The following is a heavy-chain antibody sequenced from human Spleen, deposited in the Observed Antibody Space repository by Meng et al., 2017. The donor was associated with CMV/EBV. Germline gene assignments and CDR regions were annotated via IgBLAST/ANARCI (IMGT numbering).Heavy chain of an antibody. CDR3: AKDQNTGIGGAFDY. CDR1: GFTFSGYW. V-gene: IGHV3-7*03. D-gene: IGHD2-8*02. Sequence: GESLKISCAASGFTFSGYWMSWVRQAPGKGLEWVANIKQDGSEKYYVDSVKGRFTISRDNAKNSLYLQMSSLRAEDTALYYCAKDQNTGIGGAFDYWGQGTPVTVSS. J-gene: IGHJ4*02. CDR2: IKQDGSEK.